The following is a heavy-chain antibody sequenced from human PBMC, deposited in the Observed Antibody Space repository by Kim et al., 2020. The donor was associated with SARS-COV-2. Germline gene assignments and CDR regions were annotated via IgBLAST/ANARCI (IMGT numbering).Heavy chain of an antibody. CDR1: GFTFSSYS. Sequence: GGSLRLSCAASGFTFSSYSMNWVRQAPGKGLEWVSSISSSSSYIYYADSVKGRFTISRDNAKNSLYLQMNSLRAEDTAVYYCARGAGYSSSWFPRPGGFDYWGQGTLVTVSS. V-gene: IGHV3-21*01. J-gene: IGHJ4*02. CDR3: ARGAGYSSSWFPRPGGFDY. CDR2: ISSSSSYI. D-gene: IGHD6-13*01.